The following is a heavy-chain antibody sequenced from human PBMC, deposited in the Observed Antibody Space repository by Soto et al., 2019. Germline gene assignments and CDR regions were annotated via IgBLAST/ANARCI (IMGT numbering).Heavy chain of an antibody. Sequence: GGSLRLSCATSGFDFSNTWIHWVRQVPGQGLVWVSRINSDGSSIIYADSVKGRFTLSRDNAKNTAHLQMSSLRVEDTAVYYCARDFYKTIDSWGQGIQGTVSS. V-gene: IGHV3-74*01. CDR1: GFDFSNTW. D-gene: IGHD3-10*01. CDR2: INSDGSSI. J-gene: IGHJ4*02. CDR3: ARDFYKTIDS.